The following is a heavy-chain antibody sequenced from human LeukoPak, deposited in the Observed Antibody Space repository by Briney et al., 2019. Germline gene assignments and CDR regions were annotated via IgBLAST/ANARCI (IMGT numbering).Heavy chain of an antibody. CDR3: ARFITGTTSDAFDI. J-gene: IGHJ3*02. Sequence: SETLSLTCTVSGYSISSGYYWGWIRPPPGKGLEWIGSIYHSGSTYYNPSLKRRVTISVDTSKNKFSLKLSSVTAADTAVYYCARFITGTTSDAFDIWGQGTMVTVSS. CDR2: IYHSGST. CDR1: GYSISSGYY. V-gene: IGHV4-38-2*02. D-gene: IGHD1-7*01.